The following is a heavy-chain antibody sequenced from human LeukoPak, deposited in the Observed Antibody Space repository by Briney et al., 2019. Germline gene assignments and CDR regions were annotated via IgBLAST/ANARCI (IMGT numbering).Heavy chain of an antibody. V-gene: IGHV1-69*13. Sequence: SVTVACKASGGTFGSYAISWVRQAPGQGLEWMGGIIPIFGTANYAQKFQGRVTITADESTSTAYMELSSLRSEDTAVYYCARVVNMSEDYVWGSYRLDYYFDYWGQGTLVTVSS. D-gene: IGHD3-16*02. CDR1: GGTFGSYA. CDR3: ARVVNMSEDYVWGSYRLDYYFDY. CDR2: IIPIFGTA. J-gene: IGHJ4*02.